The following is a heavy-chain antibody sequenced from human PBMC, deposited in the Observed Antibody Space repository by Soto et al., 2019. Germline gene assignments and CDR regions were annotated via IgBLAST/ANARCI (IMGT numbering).Heavy chain of an antibody. CDR2: ITGSGGIDGSGGPT. D-gene: IGHD1-26*01. Sequence: EVQLLESGGGLVQPGGSLRLSCAASGFTFSRYAMSWVRQAPGKGLEWVSGITGSGGIDGSGGPTHYTDSVKGRFIISRDDSKSTLFLQMTSLRDEDTGVYYCAREPDVWGQGTTVTVSS. V-gene: IGHV3-23*01. J-gene: IGHJ6*02. CDR1: GFTFSRYA. CDR3: AREPDV.